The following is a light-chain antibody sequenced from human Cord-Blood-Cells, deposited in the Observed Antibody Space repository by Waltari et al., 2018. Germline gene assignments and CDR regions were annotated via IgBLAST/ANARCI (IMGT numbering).Light chain of an antibody. CDR1: QSVSSY. CDR2: DAS. CDR3: QQRSNWPPLT. V-gene: IGKV3-11*01. Sequence: EIVLTQSPATLSLYPGESATLSCRASQSVSSYLAWYQQKPGQPPRLLIYDASNRATGIPARFSGSGSGTDFTLTISSLEPEDFAVYYCQQRSNWPPLTFGGGTKVEIK. J-gene: IGKJ4*01.